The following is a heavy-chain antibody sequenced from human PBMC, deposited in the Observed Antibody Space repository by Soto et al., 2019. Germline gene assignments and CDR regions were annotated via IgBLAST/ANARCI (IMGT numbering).Heavy chain of an antibody. CDR2: IYYSGST. J-gene: IGHJ5*02. Sequence: SETLSLPCPASGGSISSTSHYWGWIRQPPGKGLEWIGSIYYSGSTYYPQSLKSRVTTSVDTSKNQFSLKSSSETAADTAVYYCARTAHPGYSYSDSNWFDPWGQGTRVTVSS. V-gene: IGHV4-39*01. CDR3: ARTAHPGYSYSDSNWFDP. D-gene: IGHD5-18*01. CDR1: GGSISSTSHY.